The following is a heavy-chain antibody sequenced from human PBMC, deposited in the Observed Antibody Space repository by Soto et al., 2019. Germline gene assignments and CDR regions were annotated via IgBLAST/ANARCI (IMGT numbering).Heavy chain of an antibody. Sequence: GGSLRLSCAASGFTFSSYAMSWVRQAPGKGLEWVSAISGSGGSTYYADSVKGRFTISRDNSKNTLYLQMNSLRAEDTAVYYCATGGGLAAAGKYDYYYYGMDVWGQGTTVTVSS. J-gene: IGHJ6*02. CDR2: ISGSGGST. D-gene: IGHD6-13*01. CDR1: GFTFSSYA. CDR3: ATGGGLAAAGKYDYYYYGMDV. V-gene: IGHV3-23*01.